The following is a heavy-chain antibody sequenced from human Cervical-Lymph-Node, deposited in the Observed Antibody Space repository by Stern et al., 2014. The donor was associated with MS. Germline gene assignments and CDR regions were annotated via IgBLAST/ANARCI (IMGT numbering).Heavy chain of an antibody. CDR2: IYYSGST. V-gene: IGHV4-30-4*01. Sequence: QVQLQESGPGLVKPSQTLSLTCTVSGGSISSGDYYWSWLRQPPGKGPEGIGYIYYSGSTYYNPSLKSRVTISVDTSKNQFSLKLSSVTAADTAVYYCASANCSSTSCPNWFDPWGQGTLVTVSS. CDR3: ASANCSSTSCPNWFDP. D-gene: IGHD2-2*01. CDR1: GGSISSGDYY. J-gene: IGHJ5*02.